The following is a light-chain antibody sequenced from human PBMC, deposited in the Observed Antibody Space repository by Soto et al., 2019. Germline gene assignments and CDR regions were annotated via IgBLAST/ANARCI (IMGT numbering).Light chain of an antibody. CDR3: QQFYDLPIT. V-gene: IGKV1-33*01. CDR2: DAS. J-gene: IGKJ5*01. CDR1: QDISDV. Sequence: DIKMTQSPSALSASVGDRVTITCQASQDISDVLNWYQQQPGKAPKVLIYDASKLQTGVPSRFSGRGSGKDSTFTISSLQPDDSGTYYCQQFYDLPITFGQGTRLEI.